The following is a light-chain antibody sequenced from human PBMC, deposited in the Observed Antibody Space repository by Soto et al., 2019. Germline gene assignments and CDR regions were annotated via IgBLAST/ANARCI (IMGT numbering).Light chain of an antibody. V-gene: IGKV1-6*01. CDR1: QGIRNE. CDR3: LQDYTSPRT. CDR2: GAS. J-gene: IGKJ3*01. Sequence: AIQMTQSPSSLSASVGDRVTITCRASQGIRNELGWFQQKPGKAPKLLIYGASSLQSGVPSRFSGSGSGTDFTLTISSLQPEDFATYYCLQDYTSPRTFGPGTKVDIK.